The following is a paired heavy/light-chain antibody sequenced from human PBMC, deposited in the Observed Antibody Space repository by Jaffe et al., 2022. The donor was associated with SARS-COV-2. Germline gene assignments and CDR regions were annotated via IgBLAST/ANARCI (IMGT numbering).Light chain of an antibody. CDR2: GAS. J-gene: IGKJ1*01. CDR3: QQYGDWPS. Sequence: EIVMTQSPATLSVSPGERATLSCRASQSVSSNLAWYQQKPGQAPRLLIYGASIRATGIPARFSGSASGLDFTLTISSLQSEDFAIYYCQQYGDWPSLGQGTRVEFK. V-gene: IGKV3-15*01. CDR1: QSVSSN.
Heavy chain of an antibody. J-gene: IGHJ4*02. D-gene: IGHD3-10*01. CDR1: GFVFNSYG. V-gene: IGHV3-33*01. Sequence: QVQLVESGGGVVQPGRSLRLSCVASGFVFNSYGMHWVRQAPGKGLEWVAVIWYDRSKSYYAESVKGRFTISRDSSKNTLFLEMNSLRDEDTAVYYCARGTIRQRSFGESDYWGQGTLVTVSS. CDR2: IWYDRSKS. CDR3: ARGTIRQRSFGESDY.